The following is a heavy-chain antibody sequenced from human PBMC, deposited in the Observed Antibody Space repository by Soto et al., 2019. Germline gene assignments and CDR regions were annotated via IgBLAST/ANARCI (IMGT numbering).Heavy chain of an antibody. V-gene: IGHV3-74*01. J-gene: IGHJ4*02. CDR3: ARQASFHY. Sequence: EVQLVESGGDLVQPGGSLRLSCAASGFTFSSYWMHWVRQAPGEGLVWVSRINTDGSSTSYADSVKGRFTISRDNAKNPLSLQMNSLRTEDTAMYYFARQASFHYWGRGTLVTFSS. CDR1: GFTFSSYW. CDR2: INTDGSST.